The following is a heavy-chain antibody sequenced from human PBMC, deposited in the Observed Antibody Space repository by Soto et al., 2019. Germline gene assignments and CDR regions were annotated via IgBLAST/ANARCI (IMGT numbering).Heavy chain of an antibody. CDR1: GGSISRYY. D-gene: IGHD3-10*01. CDR3: GRDRDGGHNWFDP. J-gene: IGHJ5*02. V-gene: IGHV4-59*01. CDR2: TYYSGST. Sequence: SETLSLTCTVSGGSISRYYWSWIRQPPGKGLEWIGYTYYSGSTNYNPSLKSRVTISVDTSKNQFSLKLSSLTAADTAVYYCGRDRDGGHNWFDPWGQGTLVTVPS.